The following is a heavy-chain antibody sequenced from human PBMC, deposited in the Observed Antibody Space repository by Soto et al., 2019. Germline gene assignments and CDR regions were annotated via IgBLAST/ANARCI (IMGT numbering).Heavy chain of an antibody. CDR2: IGTAGDT. CDR1: GFTFSSYD. D-gene: IGHD2-8*01. CDR3: ARASGDDAYYYGMDV. Sequence: GGSLRLSCAASGFTFSSYDMHWVRQATGKGLEWVSAIGTAGDTYYPGSVKGRFTISRENAKNSLYLQMNSLRAGDTAVYYCARASGDDAYYYGMDVWGQGTTVTVSS. V-gene: IGHV3-13*01. J-gene: IGHJ6*02.